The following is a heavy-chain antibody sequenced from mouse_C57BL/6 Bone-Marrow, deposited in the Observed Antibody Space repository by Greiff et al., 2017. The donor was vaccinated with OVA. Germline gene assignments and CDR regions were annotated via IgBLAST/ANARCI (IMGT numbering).Heavy chain of an antibody. D-gene: IGHD4-1*01. CDR1: GYTFTSYW. CDR3: ARKCWEDAMDY. CDR2: IDPSDSYT. J-gene: IGHJ4*01. V-gene: IGHV1-69*01. Sequence: VQLQQSGAELVMPGASVKLSCKASGYTFTSYWMHWVKQRPGQGLEWIGEIDPSDSYTNYNQKFKGKSTLTVDKSSSTAYMQLSSLTSEDSAVYYCARKCWEDAMDYWGQGTSVTVSS.